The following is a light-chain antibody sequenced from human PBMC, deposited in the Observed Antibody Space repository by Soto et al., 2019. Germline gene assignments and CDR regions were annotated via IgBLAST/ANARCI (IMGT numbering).Light chain of an antibody. CDR3: LQYNNRPPYT. J-gene: IGKJ2*01. CDR1: QSVSTN. CDR2: GAS. V-gene: IGKV3D-15*01. Sequence: EVVVTQSPATLSVAPGESATFSCRTSQSVSTNVAWYQHRPGQPPRLLIYGASTRATGIPARFSGSGSRTQFTLTISSLQSEYFALYYCLQYNNRPPYTFGQGTQL.